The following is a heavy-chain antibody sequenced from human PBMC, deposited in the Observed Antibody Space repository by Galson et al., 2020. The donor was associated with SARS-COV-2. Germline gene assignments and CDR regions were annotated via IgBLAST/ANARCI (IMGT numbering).Heavy chain of an antibody. J-gene: IGHJ6*02. CDR2: MHPNSGNT. CDR1: GYTFTSYD. D-gene: IGHD6-13*01. Sequence: KISCNACGYTFTSYDINWVRQATGQGLEWMGWMHPNSGNTGYAQKYQGRVTMTRNTSISTAYMELSGLRSEDTAVYYCARGILGAAAGTLVYYYYDGMDVWGQGTTVTVSS. CDR3: ARGILGAAAGTLVYYYYDGMDV. V-gene: IGHV1-8*01.